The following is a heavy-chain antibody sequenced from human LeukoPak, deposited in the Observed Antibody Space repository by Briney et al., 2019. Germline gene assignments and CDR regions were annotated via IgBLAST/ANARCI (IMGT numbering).Heavy chain of an antibody. CDR1: GFTFSSYG. J-gene: IGHJ5*02. CDR2: ISYDGSNK. V-gene: IGHV3-30*18. D-gene: IGHD1-14*01. Sequence: GGSLRLSCAASGFTFSSYGMHWVRQAPGKGLEWVAVISYDGSNKYYADSVKGRFTISRDNSKNTLYLQMNSLRAEDTALYYCAKNLTGFPNWFDPWGQGTLVTVSS. CDR3: AKNLTGFPNWFDP.